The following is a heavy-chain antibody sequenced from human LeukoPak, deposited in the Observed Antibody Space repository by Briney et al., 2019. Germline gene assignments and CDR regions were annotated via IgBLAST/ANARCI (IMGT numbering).Heavy chain of an antibody. CDR3: ARAPEYSSGWILFDY. CDR1: GYTFTSYY. Sequence: RASVKVSCKASGYTFTSYYMHWVRQAPGQGLEWMGIINPSGGSTSYAQKFQGRDTITRDTSTSTVYMEMSSLRSEDTAVYYCARAPEYSSGWILFDYWGQGTLVTVSS. D-gene: IGHD6-19*01. J-gene: IGHJ4*02. V-gene: IGHV1-46*01. CDR2: INPSGGST.